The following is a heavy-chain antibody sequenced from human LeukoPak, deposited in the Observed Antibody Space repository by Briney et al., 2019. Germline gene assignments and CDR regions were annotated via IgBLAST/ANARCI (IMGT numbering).Heavy chain of an antibody. CDR3: ARSIAARPTDLFDY. CDR2: INTNTGNP. J-gene: IGHJ4*02. V-gene: IGHV7-4-1*02. D-gene: IGHD6-6*01. CDR1: GGTFSSYA. Sequence: ASVKVSCKASGGTFSSYAISWVRQAPGQGLEWMGWINTNTGNPTYAQGFTGRFVFSLDTSVSTAYLQISSLKAEDTAVYYCARSIAARPTDLFDYWGQGTLVTVSS.